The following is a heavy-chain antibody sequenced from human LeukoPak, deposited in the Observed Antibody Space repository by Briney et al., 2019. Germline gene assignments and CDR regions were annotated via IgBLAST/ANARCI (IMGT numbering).Heavy chain of an antibody. CDR3: GRVGSSAGDY. CDR2: ISGSGSTR. D-gene: IGHD6-6*01. V-gene: IGHV3-48*03. CDR1: GFTLSSYE. J-gene: IGHJ4*02. Sequence: GRSLRLSCAASGFTLSSYEMNWVRQAPGKGLEWVSYISGSGSTRYYADAVKGRFTISRDNAKNSLFLQINSLRAEDTGVYYCGRVGSSAGDYWGQGTLVTVSS.